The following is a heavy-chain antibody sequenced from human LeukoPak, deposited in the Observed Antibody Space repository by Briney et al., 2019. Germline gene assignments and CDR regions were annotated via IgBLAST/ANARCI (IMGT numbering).Heavy chain of an antibody. CDR1: GFAFSSYA. CDR2: ISGSGGST. CDR3: AKDVRCCSSTSCHTVYYFDY. V-gene: IGHV3-23*01. Sequence: SGGSLRLSCAASGFAFSSYAMIWVRQAPGKGLEWVSAISGSGGSTYSADSVKGRFTISRDNSKNTLYLQMNSLRAEDTAVYYCAKDVRCCSSTSCHTVYYFDYWGQGTLVTVSS. J-gene: IGHJ4*02. D-gene: IGHD2-2*02.